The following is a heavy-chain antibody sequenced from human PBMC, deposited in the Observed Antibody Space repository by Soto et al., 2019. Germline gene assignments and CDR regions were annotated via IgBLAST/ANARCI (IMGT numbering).Heavy chain of an antibody. J-gene: IGHJ5*02. CDR2: ISYDGSNK. D-gene: IGHD2-15*01. CDR3: ARAVVAAKGNWFDP. Sequence: GGSLRLSCAASGFTFSSYAMHGVRQAPGKGLEWVAVISYDGSNKYYADSVKGRFTISRDNSKNTLYLQMNSLRAEDTAVYYCARAVVAAKGNWFDPWGQGTLVTVSS. CDR1: GFTFSSYA. V-gene: IGHV3-30-3*01.